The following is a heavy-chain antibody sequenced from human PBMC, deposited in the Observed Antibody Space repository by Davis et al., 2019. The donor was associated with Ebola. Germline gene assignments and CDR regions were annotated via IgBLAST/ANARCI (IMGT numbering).Heavy chain of an antibody. V-gene: IGHV1-8*02. CDR3: ARVKPWLDEYNWFDP. D-gene: IGHD6-19*01. Sequence: ASVKVSCKASGYSFTGNYVQWVRQAPGQGLEWMGRINPNSGNTGYAQKFQGRVTMTRNTSISTAYMELSSLRSEDTAVYYCARVKPWLDEYNWFDPWGQGTLVTVSS. J-gene: IGHJ5*02. CDR2: INPNSGNT. CDR1: GYSFTGNY.